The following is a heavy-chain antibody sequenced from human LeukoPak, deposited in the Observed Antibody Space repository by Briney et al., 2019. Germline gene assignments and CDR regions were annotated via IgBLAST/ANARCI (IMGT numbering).Heavy chain of an antibody. CDR3: ARHGGRGHSYVEPRGWFDP. Sequence: GESLKISCKGSGYSFTSYWIGWVRQMPGKGLEWMGIIYPGDSDTRYSPSFQGQVTISADKSISTAYLQWSSLKASDTAMYYCARHGGRGHSYVEPRGWFDPWGQGTLVTVSS. CDR1: GYSFTSYW. J-gene: IGHJ5*02. V-gene: IGHV5-51*01. CDR2: IYPGDSDT. D-gene: IGHD5-18*01.